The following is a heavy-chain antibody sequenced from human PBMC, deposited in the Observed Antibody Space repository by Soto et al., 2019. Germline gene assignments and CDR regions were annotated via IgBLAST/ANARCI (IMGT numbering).Heavy chain of an antibody. J-gene: IGHJ4*02. CDR1: GFTFNSYS. D-gene: IGHD3-10*01. CDR3: ARAGYYGSGILL. CDR2: ISSSSSTI. V-gene: IGHV3-48*02. Sequence: EVQLVESGGGLVQPGGSLRLSCAASGFTFNSYSMNWVRQAPGKGLEWVSYISSSSSTIYYADSVKGRFTITRDNAKNSLYLQMNSLRDEDTAVYYCARAGYYGSGILLWGQGTLVTVSS.